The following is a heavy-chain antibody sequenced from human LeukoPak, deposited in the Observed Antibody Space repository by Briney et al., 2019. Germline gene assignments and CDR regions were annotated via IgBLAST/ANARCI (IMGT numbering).Heavy chain of an antibody. CDR1: GFTFSSYW. CDR2: IRSDGSST. D-gene: IGHD3-22*01. J-gene: IGHJ4*02. CDR3: AREQGYYSVPGY. V-gene: IGHV3-74*01. Sequence: GGSLRLSCAASGFTFSSYWMHWVRQAPGKGPVWVARIRSDGSSTDYADSVKGRFTISRDNAKNTLYLQMNSLRAEDTAVYYCAREQGYYSVPGYWGQGTLVTVSS.